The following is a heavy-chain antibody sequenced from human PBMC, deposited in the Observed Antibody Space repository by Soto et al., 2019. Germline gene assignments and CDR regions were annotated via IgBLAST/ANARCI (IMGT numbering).Heavy chain of an antibody. V-gene: IGHV3-30*18. CDR2: ISYDGSNK. J-gene: IGHJ3*02. CDR1: GFTFSSYG. D-gene: IGHD4-17*01. CDR3: AKEGDYGDYVDAFDI. Sequence: QVQLVESGGGVVQPGRSLRLSCAASGFTFSSYGMHWVRQAPGKGLEWVAVISYDGSNKYYADSVKGRFTISRDNSKNTLYLQMNSLRAEDTAVYYCAKEGDYGDYVDAFDIWGQGTMVTVSS.